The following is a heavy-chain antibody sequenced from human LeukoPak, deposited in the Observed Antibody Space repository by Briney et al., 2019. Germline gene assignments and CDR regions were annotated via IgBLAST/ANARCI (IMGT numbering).Heavy chain of an antibody. CDR3: AKSDWFDP. CDR2: IKQDGTEK. V-gene: IGHV3-7*02. CDR1: GFTFSSYW. Sequence: PGGSLRLSCAASGFTFSSYWMSWVRQAPGKGLEWVANIKQDGTEKYYVDSVKGRFTISRDNAKNTLYLQMDSLRVEDTTVYYCAKSDWFDPWGQGTLVTVSS. J-gene: IGHJ5*02.